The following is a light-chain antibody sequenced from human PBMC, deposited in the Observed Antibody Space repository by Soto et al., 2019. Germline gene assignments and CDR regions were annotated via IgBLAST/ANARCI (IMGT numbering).Light chain of an antibody. CDR1: QSVNSD. J-gene: IGKJ4*01. CDR2: GAS. CDR3: QQYNNWPLT. V-gene: IGKV3-15*01. Sequence: EIVVPQCPATLTVSPGERATLSCRASQSVNSDLAWYQQKPGQAPRLLIYGASTRATGIPVRFSGSGFGTEFTLTISSLQSEDFAVYYCQQYNNWPLTFGGGTKVDIK.